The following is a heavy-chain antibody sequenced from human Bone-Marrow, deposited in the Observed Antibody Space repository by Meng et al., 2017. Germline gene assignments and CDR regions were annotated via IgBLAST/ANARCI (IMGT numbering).Heavy chain of an antibody. CDR1: GGSISSYY. CDR3: ARGHSYYYYGMDV. V-gene: IGHV4-59*01. J-gene: IGHJ6*02. CDR2: IYHSGST. Sequence: GSLRPSCTVSGGSISSYYWSWVRQPPGKGLEWIGYIYHSGSTNYNPSLKSRVTISVDTSKNQFSLKLSSVTAADTAVYYCARGHSYYYYGMDVWGQGTTVTVSS.